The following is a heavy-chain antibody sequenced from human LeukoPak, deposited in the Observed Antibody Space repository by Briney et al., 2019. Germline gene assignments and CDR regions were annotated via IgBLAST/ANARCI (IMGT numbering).Heavy chain of an antibody. CDR2: IYYSGST. J-gene: IGHJ6*03. Sequence: PSETLSLTCTVSGGSISSYYWSWIRQPPGKGLEWLGYIYYSGSTNYNPSLKSRVTISVDTSKNQFSLKLSSVTAADTAVYYCARRMDYYYYMDVWGKGTTVTVSS. CDR3: ARRMDYYYYMDV. V-gene: IGHV4-59*08. CDR1: GGSISSYY.